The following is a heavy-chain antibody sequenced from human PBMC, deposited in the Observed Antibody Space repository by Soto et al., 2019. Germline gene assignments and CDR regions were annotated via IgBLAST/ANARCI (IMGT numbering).Heavy chain of an antibody. J-gene: IGHJ5*02. CDR1: GYTSTSYD. D-gene: IGHD3-3*01. CDR3: ARGGGTIFGVVTNWFDP. CDR2: MNPNSGNT. V-gene: IGHV1-8*01. Sequence: ASVKVSCKASGYTSTSYDINWVRQATGQGLEWMGWMNPNSGNTGYAQKFQGRVTMTRNTSISTAYMELSSLRSEDTAVYYCARGGGTIFGVVTNWFDPWGQGTLVPVSS.